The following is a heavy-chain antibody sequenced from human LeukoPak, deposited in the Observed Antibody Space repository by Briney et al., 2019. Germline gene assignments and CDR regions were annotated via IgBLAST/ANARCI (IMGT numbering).Heavy chain of an antibody. CDR2: IDPSDSYT. CDR1: GYSFTSYW. D-gene: IGHD2-15*01. Sequence: GESLRISRKGSGYSFTSYWISWVRQMPGKGLEWMGRIDPSDSYTNYSPSFQGHVTISADKSISTAYLQWSSLKASDTAMYYCATHPAYCSGGSCYGNWFDPWGQGTLVTVSS. V-gene: IGHV5-10-1*01. J-gene: IGHJ5*02. CDR3: ATHPAYCSGGSCYGNWFDP.